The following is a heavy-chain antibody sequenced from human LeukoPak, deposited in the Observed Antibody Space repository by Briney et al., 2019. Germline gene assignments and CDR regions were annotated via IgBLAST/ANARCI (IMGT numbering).Heavy chain of an antibody. J-gene: IGHJ4*02. D-gene: IGHD5-18*01. CDR3: ARWDTAMVIFDY. Sequence: PSETLSLTCAVSGGSISSSNWWSWVRQPPGKGLEWIGEIYHSGTTNYIPSLKSRVTMSVDKSKNQFSLKLTSVTAADTAVYYCARWDTAMVIFDYWGQGTLVTVSS. CDR1: GGSISSSNW. V-gene: IGHV4-4*02. CDR2: IYHSGTT.